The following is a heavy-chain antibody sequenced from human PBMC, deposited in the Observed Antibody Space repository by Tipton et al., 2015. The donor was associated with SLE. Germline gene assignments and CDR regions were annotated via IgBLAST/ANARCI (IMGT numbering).Heavy chain of an antibody. CDR3: ARHYGSGTYPLDY. Sequence: TLSLTCTVSGGSISSHYWSWIRQPPGKGLEWIAYIYYSGSTDYNPSLKSRVTISADTSKNQFSLKLNSVTAADTAIYYCARHYGSGTYPLDYWGQGTLVTVSS. CDR2: IYYSGST. J-gene: IGHJ4*02. CDR1: GGSISSHY. V-gene: IGHV4-59*11. D-gene: IGHD3-10*01.